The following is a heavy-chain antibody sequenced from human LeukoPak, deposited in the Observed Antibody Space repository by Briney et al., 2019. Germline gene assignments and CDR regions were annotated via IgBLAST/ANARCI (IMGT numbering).Heavy chain of an antibody. Sequence: PGGSLRLSCAASGFTFSIYTIHWVRQAPGKGLEWVALISYDGSNKYYGGSVKGRFTISRDNSKNTLYLQMNSLRADDTAVYYCATDSSPDFWGQGTLVTVSS. J-gene: IGHJ4*02. CDR2: ISYDGSNK. V-gene: IGHV3-30*04. CDR3: ATDSSPDF. D-gene: IGHD3-22*01. CDR1: GFTFSIYT.